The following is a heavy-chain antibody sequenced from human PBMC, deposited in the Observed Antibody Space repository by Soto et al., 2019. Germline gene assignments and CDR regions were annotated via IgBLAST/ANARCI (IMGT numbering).Heavy chain of an antibody. D-gene: IGHD1-26*01. V-gene: IGHV2-5*02. J-gene: IGHJ4*02. CDR2: IYWDDDK. CDR3: EHERVGNPWYSFDY. CDR1: GFSLTTTGVG. Sequence: QITLKESGPTLVKPTQTLTLTCTFSGFSLTTTGVGVGWIRQPPGKALEWLALIYWDDDKRYSPSLKSRLTTTKDTSKHQVVLTMINVDPVDTATYYCEHERVGNPWYSFDYWGQGALVTVSS.